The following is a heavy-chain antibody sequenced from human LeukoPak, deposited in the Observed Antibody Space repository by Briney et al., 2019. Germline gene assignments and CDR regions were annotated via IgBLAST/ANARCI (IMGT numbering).Heavy chain of an antibody. V-gene: IGHV3-11*05. J-gene: IGHJ4*02. Sequence: GGSLKLSCAASGFTFSDYYMSWIRQAPGKGLEWVSYISSSSSYTNYADSVKGRFTISRDNAKNSPYLQMNSLRAEDTAVYYCARAPIVATIGGFDYWGQGTLVTVSS. CDR1: GFTFSDYY. CDR3: ARAPIVATIGGFDY. D-gene: IGHD5-12*01. CDR2: ISSSSSYT.